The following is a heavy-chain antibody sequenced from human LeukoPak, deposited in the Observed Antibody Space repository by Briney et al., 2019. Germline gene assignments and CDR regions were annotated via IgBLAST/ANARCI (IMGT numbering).Heavy chain of an antibody. CDR3: AKDDRWLQFCC. J-gene: IGHJ4*02. CDR2: IYSGGST. CDR1: GFTFSTYS. V-gene: IGHV3-53*01. D-gene: IGHD5-24*01. Sequence: GGSLRLSCAASGFTFSTYSMNWVRQAPGKGLEWVSIIYSGGSTFYADSVKGRFTISRDNSKNTLYLQMNSLRAEDTAVYYCAKDDRWLQFCCWGQGTLVTVSA.